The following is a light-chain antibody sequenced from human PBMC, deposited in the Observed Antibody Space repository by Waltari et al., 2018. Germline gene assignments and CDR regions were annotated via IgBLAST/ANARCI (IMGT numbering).Light chain of an antibody. Sequence: QLVLTQSPSASASLGASVKLTCTLRSGHSNYAIAWHPQQPEKGPRYLMKLNSDGTHNKGDGIPDRFSGSSSGAERYLTISSLQSEDEADYYCQTWGTGIRVFGGGTKLTVL. CDR3: QTWGTGIRV. V-gene: IGLV4-69*01. CDR1: SGHSNYA. CDR2: LNSDGTH. J-gene: IGLJ3*02.